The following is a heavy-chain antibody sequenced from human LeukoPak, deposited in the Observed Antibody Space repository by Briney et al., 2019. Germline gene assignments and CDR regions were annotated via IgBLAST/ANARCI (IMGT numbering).Heavy chain of an antibody. CDR2: IHPVDSET. J-gene: IGHJ3*02. V-gene: IGHV5-51*01. Sequence: GESLKISCKASGYGFPVYWIAWVRQMPGNGLEWMGIIHPVDSETRYSPSFQGQVTISADKSISTAYLQWSSLKASDTAMYYCARRRYYDSSGIFDIWGQGTMVTVSS. CDR3: ARRRYYDSSGIFDI. D-gene: IGHD3-22*01. CDR1: GYGFPVYW.